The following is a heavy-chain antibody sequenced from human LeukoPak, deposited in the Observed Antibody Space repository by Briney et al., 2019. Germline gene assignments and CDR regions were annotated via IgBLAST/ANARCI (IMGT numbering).Heavy chain of an antibody. Sequence: ASETLSLTCTVSGYSINSGYTWGWIRQPPGKGLEWIGNIYHSGGTYYNPSLTSRVTISVDTSKNQFSLKLTSVTAADTAVYYCARGSDNGWFDPWGQGTLVTVSS. CDR3: ARGSDNGWFDP. J-gene: IGHJ5*02. CDR2: IYHSGGT. D-gene: IGHD2-8*01. V-gene: IGHV4-38-2*02. CDR1: GYSINSGYT.